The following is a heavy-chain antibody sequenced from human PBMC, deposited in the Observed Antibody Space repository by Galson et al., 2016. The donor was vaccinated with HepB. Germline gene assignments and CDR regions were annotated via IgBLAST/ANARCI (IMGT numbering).Heavy chain of an antibody. J-gene: IGHJ5*01. D-gene: IGHD5-12*01. CDR3: AQEVGWLRFAFGS. CDR2: ISSSRNTL. V-gene: IGHV3-48*01. CDR1: GFALSSFN. Sequence: SLRLSCAASGFALSSFNMNWVRQTPGKGLEWISYISSSRNTLDYADSVKGRFTISRDDSKNSLYLQMNNLSVGDTAIYHCAQEVGWLRFAFGSWGQGTLVTVSS.